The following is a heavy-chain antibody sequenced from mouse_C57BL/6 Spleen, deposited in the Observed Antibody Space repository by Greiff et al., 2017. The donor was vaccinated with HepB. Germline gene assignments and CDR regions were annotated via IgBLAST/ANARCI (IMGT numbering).Heavy chain of an antibody. CDR1: GYTFTSYW. D-gene: IGHD1-1*01. Sequence: QVQLQQPGAELVRPGSSVKLSCKASGYTFTSYWMHWVKQRPIQGLEWIGNIDPSDSETHYNQKFKDKATLTADKSSSTVYMELSRLTSEDSAVYFCARHEEGGYYYGSSYGYAMDYWGQGTSVTVSS. J-gene: IGHJ4*01. V-gene: IGHV1-52*01. CDR3: ARHEEGGYYYGSSYGYAMDY. CDR2: IDPSDSET.